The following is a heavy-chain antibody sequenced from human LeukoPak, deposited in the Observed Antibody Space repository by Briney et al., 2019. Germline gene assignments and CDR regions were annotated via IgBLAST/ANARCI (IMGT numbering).Heavy chain of an antibody. CDR3: AREGSSGEGWFDP. D-gene: IGHD6-19*01. CDR1: GYSISSGYY. Sequence: PSETLSLTCAVSGYSISSGYYWGWIRPPPGKGLEGIGSIYHSGSTYYNPSLKRRVTISVDTSKNQFSLKLSSVTAADTAVYYCAREGSSGEGWFDPWGQGTLVTVSS. CDR2: IYHSGST. V-gene: IGHV4-38-2*02. J-gene: IGHJ5*02.